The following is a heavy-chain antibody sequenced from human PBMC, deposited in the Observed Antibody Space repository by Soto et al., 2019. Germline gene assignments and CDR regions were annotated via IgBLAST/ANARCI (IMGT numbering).Heavy chain of an antibody. CDR3: VGLVEKSVVKRAFDY. V-gene: IGHV3-73*01. J-gene: IGHJ4*02. Sequence: GGSLRLSCAASGFTFSDSIVDWVRQATGKGLEWIGRITSKTRDYATAYAASVKGKFIISRDDSKHTAYLQMNSLEVEDTAVCLWVGLVEKSVVKRAFDYRGQG. CDR1: GFTFSDSI. CDR2: ITSKTRDYAT. D-gene: IGHD2-8*02.